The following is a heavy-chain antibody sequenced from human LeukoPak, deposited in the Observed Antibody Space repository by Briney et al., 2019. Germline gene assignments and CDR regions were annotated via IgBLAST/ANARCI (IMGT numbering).Heavy chain of an antibody. V-gene: IGHV1-8*03. CDR3: ARVAYGSGRMHYYYMDV. D-gene: IGHD3-10*01. Sequence: ASVKVSCKPSGGTFTTYDINWGRQAAGHRLEGLRWMNPNSGNTGYAQKFQGRVTITRNTSISTAYMELSSLRSEDTAVYYCARVAYGSGRMHYYYMDVWGKGTTVTVSS. J-gene: IGHJ6*03. CDR1: GGTFTTYD. CDR2: MNPNSGNT.